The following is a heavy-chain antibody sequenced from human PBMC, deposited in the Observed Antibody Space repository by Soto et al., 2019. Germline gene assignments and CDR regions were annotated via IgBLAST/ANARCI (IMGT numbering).Heavy chain of an antibody. CDR3: VSQQFYYEIWTGYNYYYYGIDV. Sequence: EKLSDTYTVSGGSIRPCSYHVGCIRHQQETSQEGIGTIYYSGSTYYNQSLKSRVTIAVDTPKNQFSLKLSSVTAADTAVYYCVSQQFYYEIWTGYNYYYYGIDV. J-gene: IGHJ6*01. V-gene: IGHV4-39*01. CDR1: GGSIRPCSYH. CDR2: IYYSGST. D-gene: IGHD3-9*01.